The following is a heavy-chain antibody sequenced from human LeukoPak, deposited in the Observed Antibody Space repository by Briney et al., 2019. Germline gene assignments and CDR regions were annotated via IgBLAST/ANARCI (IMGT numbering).Heavy chain of an antibody. J-gene: IGHJ4*02. Sequence: GGSLRLSCAASGFTFSNYWMHWVRQAPGKGLVWVSRIYTDGSSTNYADSVKGRFTISRDNAKNTLYLQMNSLRGEDTAVYYCARGAPTRLDYGGQEPLVPVPS. CDR1: GFTFSNYW. V-gene: IGHV3-74*01. CDR3: ARGAPTRLDY. D-gene: IGHD3-16*01. CDR2: IYTDGSST.